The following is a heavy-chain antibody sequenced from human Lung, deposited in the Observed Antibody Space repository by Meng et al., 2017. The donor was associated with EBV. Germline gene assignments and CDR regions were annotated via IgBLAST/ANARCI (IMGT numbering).Heavy chain of an antibody. CDR3: ARGSIVGATTFDY. J-gene: IGHJ4*02. Sequence: QVQQVQSGAELKKPGASVKVSCKASGYTITSYAINWVRHAPGQGLEWMGWINTNTGNPTYAHGFTGRFVFSLDTSVSTAYLQVSSLKAEDAAAYYCARGSIVGATTFDYWGQGTLVTVSS. V-gene: IGHV7-4-1*02. D-gene: IGHD1-26*01. CDR1: GYTITSYA. CDR2: INTNTGNP.